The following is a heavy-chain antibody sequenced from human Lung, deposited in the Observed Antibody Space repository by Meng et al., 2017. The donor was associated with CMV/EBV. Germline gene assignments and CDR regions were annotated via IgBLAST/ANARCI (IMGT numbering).Heavy chain of an antibody. Sequence: GGSXRLXXAASGFTFSRFAMHWVRQAPGKGLEWVAVISYDGSNKYYADSVKGRFTISRDNSKNTLYLQMNSLRAEDTAVYHCARGITVAPPSDWGQGTLVXVSS. CDR1: GFTFSRFA. CDR3: ARGITVAPPSD. J-gene: IGHJ4*02. V-gene: IGHV3-30-3*01. D-gene: IGHD6-19*01. CDR2: ISYDGSNK.